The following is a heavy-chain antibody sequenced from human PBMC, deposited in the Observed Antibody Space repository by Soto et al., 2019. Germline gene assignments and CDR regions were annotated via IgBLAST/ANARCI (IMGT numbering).Heavy chain of an antibody. CDR2: INAGNGNT. CDR3: ARDRLVVVVAATRESWFDP. J-gene: IGHJ5*02. CDR1: GYTFTGYA. D-gene: IGHD2-15*01. V-gene: IGHV1-3*01. Sequence: ASVKVSCKASGYTFTGYAMDWVRQAPGQRLEWMGWINAGNGNTKYSQKFQGRVTITRDTSASTAYMELSSLRSEDTAVYFCARDRLVVVVAATRESWFDPWGQGTLVTV.